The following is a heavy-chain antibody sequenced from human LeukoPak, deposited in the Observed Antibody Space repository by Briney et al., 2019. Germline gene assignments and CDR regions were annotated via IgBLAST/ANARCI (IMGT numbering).Heavy chain of an antibody. Sequence: SVKVSCKASGGTFSSYAISWVRQAPGQGLEWMGGIIPIFGTANYAQKFQGRVTITADESTSTAYMELSSLRSEDTAVYYCARDRARLYYYGSGSYRYYGMDVWGQGTTVTVSS. CDR2: IIPIFGTA. J-gene: IGHJ6*02. CDR1: GGTFSSYA. CDR3: ARDRARLYYYGSGSYRYYGMDV. V-gene: IGHV1-69*13. D-gene: IGHD3-10*01.